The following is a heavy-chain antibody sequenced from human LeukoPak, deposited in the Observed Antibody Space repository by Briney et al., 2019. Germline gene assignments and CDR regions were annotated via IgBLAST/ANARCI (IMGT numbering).Heavy chain of an antibody. Sequence: GGSLRLSCAASGFTFSSYWMHWVRQAPGKGLVWASRINSDGSGTTYADSVKGRFTISRDNAKNTLYLQMNSLRAEDTAVYYCAGGPRSPNNYYMDVWGKGTMVTVSS. CDR1: GFTFSSYW. CDR3: AGGPRSPNNYYMDV. J-gene: IGHJ6*03. CDR2: INSDGSGT. V-gene: IGHV3-74*01.